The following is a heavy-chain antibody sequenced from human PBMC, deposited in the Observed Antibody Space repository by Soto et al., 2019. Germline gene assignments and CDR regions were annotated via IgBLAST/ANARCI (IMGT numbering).Heavy chain of an antibody. D-gene: IGHD2-21*02. V-gene: IGHV4-59*01. CDR1: GGSISSYY. Sequence: QVXLQESGPGLVKPSETLSLTCTVSGGSISSYYWSWIRQPPGKGLEWIGYIYYSGSTNYNPSLKSRVTISVDTSKNQFSLKLSSVTAADTAVYYCARMTFDDYFDYWGQGTLVTVSS. J-gene: IGHJ4*02. CDR2: IYYSGST. CDR3: ARMTFDDYFDY.